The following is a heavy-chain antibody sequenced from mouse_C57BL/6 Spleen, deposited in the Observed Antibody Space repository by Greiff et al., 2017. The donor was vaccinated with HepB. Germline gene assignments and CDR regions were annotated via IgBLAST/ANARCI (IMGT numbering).Heavy chain of an antibody. CDR2: IDPANGNT. Sequence: EVQLQQSVAELVRPGASVKLSCTASGFNIKNTYMHWVKQRPEQGLEWIGRIDPANGNTKYAPKFQGKATITAGTSSNTAYLQLSSLTSEDTAIYYWARGSYYGSSPWFAYWGQGTLVTVSA. J-gene: IGHJ3*01. CDR3: ARGSYYGSSPWFAY. D-gene: IGHD1-1*01. CDR1: GFNIKNTY. V-gene: IGHV14-3*01.